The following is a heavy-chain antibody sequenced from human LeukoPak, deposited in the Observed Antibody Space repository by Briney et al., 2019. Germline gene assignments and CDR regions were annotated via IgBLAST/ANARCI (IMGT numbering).Heavy chain of an antibody. CDR3: AREDYSSGNPTIDN. J-gene: IGHJ4*02. Sequence: GGSLRLSCAASGFTFSSYSMNWVRQAPGKGLEWVSSIGSSSSFMYYADSVRGRFTISRDNAKNSLYLQMNSLRAEDAAAYYCAREDYSSGNPTIDNWGQGTLVTVSS. CDR1: GFTFSSYS. CDR2: IGSSSSFM. V-gene: IGHV3-21*01. D-gene: IGHD3-10*01.